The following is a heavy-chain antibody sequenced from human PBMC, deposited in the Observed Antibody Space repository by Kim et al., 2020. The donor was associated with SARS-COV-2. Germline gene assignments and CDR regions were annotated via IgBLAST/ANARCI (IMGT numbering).Heavy chain of an antibody. CDR3: VTLLTGYYANHYYFDY. J-gene: IGHJ4*02. CDR1: GFTFSSYA. CDR2: ISGSGGST. V-gene: IGHV3-23*01. Sequence: GGSLRLSCAASGFTFSSYAMSWVRQAPGKGLEWVSAISGSGGSTYYADSVKGRFTISRDNSKNTLYLQMNSLRAEDTAVYYCVTLLTGYYANHYYFDYWGQGTLVTVSS. D-gene: IGHD3-9*01.